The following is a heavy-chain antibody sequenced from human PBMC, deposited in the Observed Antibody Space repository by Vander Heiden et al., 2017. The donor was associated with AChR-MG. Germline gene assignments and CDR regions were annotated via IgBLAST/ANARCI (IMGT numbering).Heavy chain of an antibody. V-gene: IGHV4-59*01. D-gene: IGHD3-9*01. CDR3: ARDYLPPRDDISTGYFAVPQDGFDP. CDR2: MYSSGGT. CDR1: GGSISSYY. Sequence: QLQLQDSGPGLVKPSATLSLTCTVSGGSISSYYWSWIRQPPGNGLWWFVYMYSSGGTNYNPSLKCRVTISVDTSKNKCALKLISVTDADTAVYYCARDYLPPRDDISTGYFAVPQDGFDPWGQGTLVTVSS. J-gene: IGHJ5*02.